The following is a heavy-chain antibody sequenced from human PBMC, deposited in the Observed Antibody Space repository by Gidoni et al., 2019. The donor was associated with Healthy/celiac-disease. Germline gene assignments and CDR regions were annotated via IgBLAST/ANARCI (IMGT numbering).Heavy chain of an antibody. V-gene: IGHV3-43*01. J-gene: IGHJ6*03. Sequence: EVQLVESGGVVVQPGGSLRLSCAASGFTFDDYTIHWARQAPGQGLEWVSLISGDGGSTYYADSVKVRFTISRDNSKNSLYLQMNSLRTEDTALYYCAKDAGPGSSTKEYYYYYMDVWGKGTTVTVSS. CDR1: GFTFDDYT. D-gene: IGHD3-10*01. CDR2: ISGDGGST. CDR3: AKDAGPGSSTKEYYYYYMDV.